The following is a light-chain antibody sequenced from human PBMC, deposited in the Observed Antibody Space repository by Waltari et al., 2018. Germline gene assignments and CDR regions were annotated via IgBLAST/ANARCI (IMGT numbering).Light chain of an antibody. CDR1: GLNSYY. CDR3: HSRDASGVGGS. V-gene: IGLV3-19*01. Sequence: SSELTQDPAVSVALGQTVTIQCQGHGLNSYYASWYQHMPGQAPILIMYDKNNRPSGVPDRFSGSNSDNTASLTITGAQAEDEASYYCHSRDASGVGGSFGGGTKLTVL. J-gene: IGLJ2*01. CDR2: DKN.